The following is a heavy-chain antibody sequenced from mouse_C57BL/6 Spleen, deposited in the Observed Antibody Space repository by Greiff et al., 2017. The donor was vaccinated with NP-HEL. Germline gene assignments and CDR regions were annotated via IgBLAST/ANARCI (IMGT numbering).Heavy chain of an antibody. Sequence: QVQLKESGAELVRPGTSVKMSCKASGYTFTNYWIGWAKQRPGHGLEWIGDIYPGGGYTNYNEKFKGKATLTADKSSSTAYMQFSSLTSEDSAIYYCARWRDDYGADYWGQGTTLTVSS. CDR1: GYTFTNYW. V-gene: IGHV1-63*01. CDR2: IYPGGGYT. D-gene: IGHD2-4*01. CDR3: ARWRDDYGADY. J-gene: IGHJ2*01.